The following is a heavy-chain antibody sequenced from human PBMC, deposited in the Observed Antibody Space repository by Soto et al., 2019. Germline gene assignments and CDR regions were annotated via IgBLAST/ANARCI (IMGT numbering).Heavy chain of an antibody. V-gene: IGHV3-30*03. Sequence: GGSLKLSCAASGFTFSSYGMHWVRQAPGKGLEWVAVISYDGSNKYYADSVKGRFTISRDNSKNTLYLQMNSLRAEDTAVYYCASRIVGATNDYYGMDVWGQGTTVTVSS. CDR2: ISYDGSNK. D-gene: IGHD1-26*01. J-gene: IGHJ6*02. CDR3: ASRIVGATNDYYGMDV. CDR1: GFTFSSYG.